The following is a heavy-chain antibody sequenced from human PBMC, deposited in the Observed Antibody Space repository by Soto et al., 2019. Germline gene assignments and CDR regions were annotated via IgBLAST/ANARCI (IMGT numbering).Heavy chain of an antibody. V-gene: IGHV4-34*01. CDR3: ALVDSSGWYYFDY. Sequence: SDTLSLTCAVYGGSFSGYYWSWIRQPPGKGLEWIGEINHSGSTNYNPSLKSRVTISVDTSKNQFSLKLSSVTAADTAVYYCALVDSSGWYYFDYWGQGTLVTVSS. CDR2: INHSGST. CDR1: GGSFSGYY. J-gene: IGHJ4*02. D-gene: IGHD6-19*01.